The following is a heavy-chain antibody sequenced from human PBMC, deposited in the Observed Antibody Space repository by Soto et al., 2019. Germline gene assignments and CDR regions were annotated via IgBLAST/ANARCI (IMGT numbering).Heavy chain of an antibody. Sequence: ASVKVSCKASGYTFTSYGISWVRQAPGQGLEWMGWISAYNGNTNYAQKLQGRVTMTTDTSTSTAYMELRSLRSDDTAVYHCARPSPTCSSTSCYTSIDYWGQGTLVTVSS. CDR1: GYTFTSYG. CDR3: ARPSPTCSSTSCYTSIDY. CDR2: ISAYNGNT. V-gene: IGHV1-18*01. J-gene: IGHJ4*02. D-gene: IGHD2-2*02.